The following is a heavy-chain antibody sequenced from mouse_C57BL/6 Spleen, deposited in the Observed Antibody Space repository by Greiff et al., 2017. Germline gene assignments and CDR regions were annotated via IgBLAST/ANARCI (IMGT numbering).Heavy chain of an antibody. CDR2: IDPENGDT. CDR3: TTLTYAMDY. CDR1: GFTIKDDY. Sequence: EVQLQESGAELVRPGASVKLSCTASGFTIKDDYMHWVKQRPEQGLEWIGWIDPENGDTEYASKFQGKATITADTSSNTAYLQLSSLTSEDTAVYYCTTLTYAMDYWGQGTSVTVSS. J-gene: IGHJ4*01. V-gene: IGHV14-4*01.